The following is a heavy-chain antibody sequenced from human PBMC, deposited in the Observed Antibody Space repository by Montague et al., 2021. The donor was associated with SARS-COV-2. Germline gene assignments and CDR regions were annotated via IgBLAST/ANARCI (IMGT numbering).Heavy chain of an antibody. CDR2: IHHSGST. D-gene: IGHD4/OR15-4a*01. J-gene: IGHJ4*02. Sequence: SETLSLTCAVSGGSISSSNWWSWVRQPPGKGLEWIGEIHHSGSTNYNPSLKSRVTMSVDRSKNHFSLRLSSVTAAATAMYYCARGGYGGWTGYYFDYWGQGTLVTVSS. CDR1: GGSISSSNW. CDR3: ARGGYGGWTGYYFDY. V-gene: IGHV4-4*02.